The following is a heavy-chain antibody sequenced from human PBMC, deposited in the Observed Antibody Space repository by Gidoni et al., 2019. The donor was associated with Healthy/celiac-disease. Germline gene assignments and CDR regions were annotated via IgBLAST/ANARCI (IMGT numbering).Heavy chain of an antibody. Sequence: EVQLLESGGGLVQPGGSLRLSCAASGFPFRSYAMSWVRQAPGKGLEWVSAISGSGGSTDYADSVKGRFTISRDNSKNTLYLQMNSLRAEDTAVYYCAKRAAPGLERAQWWFDYWGQGTLVTVSS. CDR1: GFPFRSYA. D-gene: IGHD1-1*01. J-gene: IGHJ4*02. CDR3: AKRAAPGLERAQWWFDY. V-gene: IGHV3-23*01. CDR2: ISGSGGST.